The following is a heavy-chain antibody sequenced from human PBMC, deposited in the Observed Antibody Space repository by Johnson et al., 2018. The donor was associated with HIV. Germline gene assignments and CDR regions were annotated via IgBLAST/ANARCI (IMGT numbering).Heavy chain of an antibody. CDR1: GFTFSSYA. CDR3: ARDGLAANAFDT. CDR2: ISGSGGST. Sequence: VQLVESGGGLVNPGGSLRLSCAASGFTFSSYAMSWVRQAPGKGLEWVSAISGSGGSTYYADSVKGRITISRDNAKNTLYLQMNSLRAEDTAVYYCARDGLAANAFDTWGQGTMVTVSS. D-gene: IGHD3/OR15-3a*01. V-gene: IGHV3-23*04. J-gene: IGHJ3*02.